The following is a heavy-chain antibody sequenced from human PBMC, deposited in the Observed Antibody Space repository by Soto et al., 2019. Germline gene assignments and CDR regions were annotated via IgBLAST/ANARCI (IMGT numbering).Heavy chain of an antibody. J-gene: IGHJ6*02. CDR3: ARDGLSVAGKTYYYYGMDV. D-gene: IGHD6-19*01. CDR2: ISSSSSYI. Sequence: GGSLRLSCAASGFTFSSYSMNWVRQAPGKGLEWVSSISSSSSYIYYADSVKGRFTISRDNAKNSLYLQMNSLRAEDTAVYYCARDGLSVAGKTYYYYGMDVWGQGATVTAP. V-gene: IGHV3-21*01. CDR1: GFTFSSYS.